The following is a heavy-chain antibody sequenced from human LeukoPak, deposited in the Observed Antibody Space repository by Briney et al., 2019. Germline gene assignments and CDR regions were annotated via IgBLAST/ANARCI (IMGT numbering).Heavy chain of an antibody. CDR2: IYYSGST. Sequence: ETLSLTCTVSGGSISSYYWSWIRQPPGTGLEWIGYIYYSGSTNYNPSLKSRVTISVDTSKNQFSLKLSSVTAADTAVYYCARGEKRENFDYWGQGTLVTVSS. V-gene: IGHV4-59*01. CDR1: GGSISSYY. J-gene: IGHJ4*02. CDR3: ARGEKRENFDY. D-gene: IGHD1-26*01.